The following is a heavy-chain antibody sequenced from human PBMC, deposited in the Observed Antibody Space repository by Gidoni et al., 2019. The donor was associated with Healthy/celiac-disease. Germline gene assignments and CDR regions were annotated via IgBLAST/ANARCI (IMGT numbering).Heavy chain of an antibody. CDR1: GFTFDDYA. CDR2: ISWNSGSI. Sequence: EVQLVESGGGLVQPGRSLRLSCAASGFTFDDYAMHWVRHAPGKGLEWVSGISWNSGSIGYADSVKGRFTISRDNAKNSLYLQMNSLRAEDTALYYCASAEFRAFDIWGQGTMVTVSS. V-gene: IGHV3-9*01. CDR3: ASAEFRAFDI. J-gene: IGHJ3*02.